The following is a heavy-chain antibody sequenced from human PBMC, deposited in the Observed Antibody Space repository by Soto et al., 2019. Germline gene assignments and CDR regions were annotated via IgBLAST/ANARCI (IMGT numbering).Heavy chain of an antibody. J-gene: IGHJ5*02. CDR2: IIPILGIE. CDR1: GGTFSSYT. V-gene: IGHV1-69*02. Sequence: QVQLVQSGAEVKKPVSSVKVSCKASGGTFSSYTISWVRQAPGQGLEWMGRIIPILGIENYAHKFQGSLTITADKSASTAYMQLSSRRYEDTAVYSCASNRDWRRTSCPSDPWGQGTLVTVSS. D-gene: IGHD2-2*01. CDR3: ASNRDWRRTSCPSDP.